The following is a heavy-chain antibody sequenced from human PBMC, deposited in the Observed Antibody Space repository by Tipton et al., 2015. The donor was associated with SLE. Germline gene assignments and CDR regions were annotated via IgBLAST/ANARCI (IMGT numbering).Heavy chain of an antibody. V-gene: IGHV3-30*04. J-gene: IGHJ6*02. CDR1: GFTFSSYA. CDR2: ISYDGSNK. Sequence: SLRLSCAASGFTFSSYAMHWVRQAPGKGLEWVAVISYDGSNKYYADSVKGRFTISRDNSKNTLYLQMNSLRAEDTAVYYCASELSYYGMDVWGQGTTVTVSS. CDR3: ASELSYYGMDV.